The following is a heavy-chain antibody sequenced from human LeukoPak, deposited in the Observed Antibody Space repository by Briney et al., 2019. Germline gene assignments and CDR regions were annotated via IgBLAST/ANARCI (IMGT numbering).Heavy chain of an antibody. V-gene: IGHV4-59*01. Sequence: SETLSLTCTVSGGSISSYYWSWIRQPPGKGLEWIGYIYYSGSTNYNPSLKSRVTISVDTSKNQFSLKLSSVTAADTAVYYCARDRYSGYDLGYWGQGTLVTVSS. CDR2: IYYSGST. CDR1: GGSISSYY. J-gene: IGHJ4*02. CDR3: ARDRYSGYDLGY. D-gene: IGHD5-12*01.